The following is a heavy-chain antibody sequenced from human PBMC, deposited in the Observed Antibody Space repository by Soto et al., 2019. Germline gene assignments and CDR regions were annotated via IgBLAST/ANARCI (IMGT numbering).Heavy chain of an antibody. CDR1: GDTFTNYY. Sequence: QVQLMQSGAEVKKPGASVKVSCNASGDTFTNYYIHWVRQAHGQGLEWMGTVNPSGGHTTYAQHFLGRVTMTRDTSTSTLYMELTSMTSDDTALYYCARGGHVVVVTAALDYWGQGTLVTVSS. V-gene: IGHV1-46*01. CDR2: VNPSGGHT. J-gene: IGHJ4*02. D-gene: IGHD2-21*02. CDR3: ARGGHVVVVTAALDY.